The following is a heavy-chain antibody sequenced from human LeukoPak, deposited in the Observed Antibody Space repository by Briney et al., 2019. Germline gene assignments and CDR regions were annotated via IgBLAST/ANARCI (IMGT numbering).Heavy chain of an antibody. D-gene: IGHD3-10*01. Sequence: PSETLSLTCTVSGGSISSYYWSWIRQPPGKGLEWIGYIYYSGSTNYNPSLKSRVTISVDTSKNQFSLKLSSVTAADTAVYYCAREWGSYYYGSGSYPYNWFDPWGQGTLVTVSS. J-gene: IGHJ5*02. CDR1: GGSISSYY. V-gene: IGHV4-59*01. CDR3: AREWGSYYYGSGSYPYNWFDP. CDR2: IYYSGST.